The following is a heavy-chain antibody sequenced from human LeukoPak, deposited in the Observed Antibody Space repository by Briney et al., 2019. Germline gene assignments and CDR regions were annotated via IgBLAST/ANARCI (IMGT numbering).Heavy chain of an antibody. CDR3: AGAATPHVDEGGFDP. CDR2: IFYSGST. D-gene: IGHD3/OR15-3a*01. CDR1: GGSISSYY. J-gene: IGHJ5*02. Sequence: SGTLSLTCTVSGGSISSYYWSWVRQPPGKGLEWIGYIFYSGSTNYNPSLKGRVTISVDTSKNQLSLKLSSVTAADTAVYYCAGAATPHVDEGGFDPWGQGTLVTASS. V-gene: IGHV4-59*01.